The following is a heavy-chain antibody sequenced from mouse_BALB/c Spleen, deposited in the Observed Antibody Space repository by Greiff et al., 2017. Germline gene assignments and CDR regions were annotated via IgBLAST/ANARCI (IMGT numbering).Heavy chain of an antibody. CDR3: ARRVYYDYDGWYFDG. D-gene: IGHD2-4*01. CDR1: GFNIKDTY. V-gene: IGHV14-3*02. Sequence: VQLQQSGAELVKPGASVKLSCTASGFNIKDTYMHWVKQRPEQGLEWIGRIDPANGNTKYDPKFQGKATITADTSSNTAYLQLSSLTSEDTAVYYCARRVYYDYDGWYFDGWGAGTTVTVSS. J-gene: IGHJ1*01. CDR2: IDPANGNT.